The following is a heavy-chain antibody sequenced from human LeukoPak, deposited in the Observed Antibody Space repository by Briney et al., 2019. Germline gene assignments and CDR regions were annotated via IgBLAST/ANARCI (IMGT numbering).Heavy chain of an antibody. Sequence: GGFLRLSCAASGFTFSSYAMSWVRQAPGKGLEWVSYISSSSSTIYYADSVKGRFTISRDNAKNSLYLQMNSLRAEDTAVYYCAAAELTNMVPIDYWGQGTLVTVSS. J-gene: IGHJ4*02. D-gene: IGHD6-13*01. CDR1: GFTFSSYA. CDR2: ISSSSSTI. V-gene: IGHV3-48*01. CDR3: AAAELTNMVPIDY.